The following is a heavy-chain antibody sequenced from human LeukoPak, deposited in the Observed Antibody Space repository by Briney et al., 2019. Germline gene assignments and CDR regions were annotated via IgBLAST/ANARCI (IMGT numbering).Heavy chain of an antibody. Sequence: GGSLRLSCAASGFTFNTYWMHWVRQGPGKGLVWVSRIYSDGSRTTYADSVRGRFTISGDNAKNTLYLQMNSLRAEDTAMYYCSRSGRGGAFDIWGQGTMVTVSS. CDR1: GFTFNTYW. CDR3: SRSGRGGAFDI. D-gene: IGHD1-26*01. CDR2: IYSDGSRT. J-gene: IGHJ3*02. V-gene: IGHV3-74*01.